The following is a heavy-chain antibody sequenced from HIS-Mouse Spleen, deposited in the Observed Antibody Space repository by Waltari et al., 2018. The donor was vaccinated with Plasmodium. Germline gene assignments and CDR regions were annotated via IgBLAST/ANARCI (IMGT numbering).Heavy chain of an antibody. Sequence: EVQLLESGGGLVQPGGSLRLSCSASGCTFSRHAMSWVRQAPGKGLEVVSAISGRGGSTYHGDSGKGRFTISRDNSKNTLYLQMNSPRAEDTAVYYCAPRPDVEYSISSVEESRPYWGQGTLVTGSS. V-gene: IGHV3-23*01. CDR2: ISGRGGST. D-gene: IGHD6-6*01. J-gene: IGHJ4*02. CDR3: APRPDVEYSISSVEESRPY. CDR1: GCTFSRHA.